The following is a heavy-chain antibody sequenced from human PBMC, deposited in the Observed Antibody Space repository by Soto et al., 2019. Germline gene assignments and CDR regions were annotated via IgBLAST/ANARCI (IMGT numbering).Heavy chain of an antibody. V-gene: IGHV1-69*12. CDR1: GGTFSSYA. D-gene: IGHD3-10*01. Sequence: QVQLVQSGAEVKKPGSSVKVSCKASGGTFSSYAISWVRQAPGQGLEWMGVIIPIFGTANYAQKFQGRVTVTGDESTRTAYMERSSLRSEDTAVYYCARQRKTVGSEILCWGQGTLVTVSS. J-gene: IGHJ4*02. CDR3: ARQRKTVGSEILC. CDR2: IIPIFGTA.